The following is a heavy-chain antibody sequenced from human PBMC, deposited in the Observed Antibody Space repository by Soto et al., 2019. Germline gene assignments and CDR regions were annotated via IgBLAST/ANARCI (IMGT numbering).Heavy chain of an antibody. V-gene: IGHV3-23*01. CDR1: GFTFSNYA. CDR3: AKDLNGSGSFTSYYHYGMDG. Sequence: EVQMLESGGGLVHPGGSLRLSCAASGFTFSNYAMNWVRQAPGKGLEWVSSISGSGRTTYYADSVKGRLTISRDSSKNTLYLQMNSLRVEDTGVYYCAKDLNGSGSFTSYYHYGMDGWGQGTTVTVSS. D-gene: IGHD3-10*01. J-gene: IGHJ6*02. CDR2: ISGSGRTT.